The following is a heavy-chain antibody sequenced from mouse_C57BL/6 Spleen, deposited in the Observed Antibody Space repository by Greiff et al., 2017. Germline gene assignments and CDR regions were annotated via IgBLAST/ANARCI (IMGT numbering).Heavy chain of an antibody. J-gene: IGHJ1*03. CDR1: GYTFTDYE. D-gene: IGHD3-3*01. CDR3: ARSLADWYVDV. Sequence: QVQLQQSGAELVRPGASVTLSCKASGYTFTDYEMHWVKQTPVHGLAWIGALDPETGGTAYNQKFKGKAILTADTSSNTAYLQLSSLTSEDTAIYYCARSLADWYVDVWGTGTTVTVSS. V-gene: IGHV1-15*01. CDR2: LDPETGGT.